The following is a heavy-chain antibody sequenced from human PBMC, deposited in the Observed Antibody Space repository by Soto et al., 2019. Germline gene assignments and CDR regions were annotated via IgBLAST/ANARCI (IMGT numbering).Heavy chain of an antibody. V-gene: IGHV3-74*01. CDR1: GFTFTNYW. CDR2: IDGVGTGT. D-gene: IGHD4-17*01. CDR3: RTVFEY. J-gene: IGHJ4*02. Sequence: EVQLVQSGGGSVQPGGSLRLSCAASGFTFTNYWMHWVRQVPGKGLVWVSRIDGVGTGTSYSDSVRGRFTISRDNAENMLYLPMKSVRAEDTAVYYCRTVFEYWGQGTLVTVSS.